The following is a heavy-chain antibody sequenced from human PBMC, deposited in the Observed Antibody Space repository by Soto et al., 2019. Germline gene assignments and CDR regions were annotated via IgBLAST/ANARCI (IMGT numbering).Heavy chain of an antibody. J-gene: IGHJ4*02. D-gene: IGHD6-19*01. CDR3: ARSAGWYAVHS. CDR2: VFHTGTT. V-gene: IGHV4-4*02. CDR1: GDSVSSPYY. Sequence: QVQLQESGPGLVKPSGTLSLTCAVSGDSVSSPYYWCWVRQPPGKGLEWIGEVFHTGTTSYNPSLRSRVTISIDKAINQFSLDLRSVTAADTAVYYCARSAGWYAVHSWGPGTLVIVSS.